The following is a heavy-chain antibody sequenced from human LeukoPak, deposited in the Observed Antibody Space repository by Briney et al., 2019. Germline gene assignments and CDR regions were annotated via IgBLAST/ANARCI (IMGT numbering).Heavy chain of an antibody. V-gene: IGHV3-33*08. Sequence: HPGRSLRLSCAASGFTFSSYGMHWVRQAPGKGLEWVAVIWYDGSNKYYADSVKGRFTISRDNSKNTLYLQMNSLRAEDTAVYYCARSRFLEEGHFDYWGQGTLVTVSS. CDR3: ARSRFLEEGHFDY. J-gene: IGHJ4*02. CDR1: GFTFSSYG. D-gene: IGHD3-3*01. CDR2: IWYDGSNK.